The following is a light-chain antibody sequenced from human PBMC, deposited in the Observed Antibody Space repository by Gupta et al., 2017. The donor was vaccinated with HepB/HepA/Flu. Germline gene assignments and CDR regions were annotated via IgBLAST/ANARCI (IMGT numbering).Light chain of an antibody. CDR3: QQYDNLPPF. J-gene: IGKJ4*01. CDR2: DAS. V-gene: IGKV1-33*01. Sequence: DIQMTQSPSSLSASVGDRVTITCQASQDISNYLNWYQQKPGKAPKLLIYDASNLETGVPSRFSGSGSATDFTFTISSLQPEDIATYYCQQYDNLPPFFGGGTKVEIK. CDR1: QDISNY.